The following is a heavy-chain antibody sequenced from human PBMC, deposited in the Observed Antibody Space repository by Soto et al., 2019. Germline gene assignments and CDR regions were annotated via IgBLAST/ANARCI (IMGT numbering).Heavy chain of an antibody. CDR3: APRGYCTGDSCYSA. D-gene: IGHD2-15*01. J-gene: IGHJ5*02. CDR1: GFSLITSGVG. Sequence: QITLKESGPPLVKPAQTLTLTCTFSGFSLITSGVGVGWIRQPPGKALEWLALIYWNDDKFFSPTLRSRLTIPKYTSKSQVLLTMPNMDPVDTATYYGAPRGYCTGDSCYSAWGQVTLVAVSS. V-gene: IGHV2-5*01. CDR2: IYWNDDK.